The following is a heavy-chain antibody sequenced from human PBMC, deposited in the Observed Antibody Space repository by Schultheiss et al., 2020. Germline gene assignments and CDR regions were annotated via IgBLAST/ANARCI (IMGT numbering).Heavy chain of an antibody. D-gene: IGHD5-18*01. J-gene: IGHJ4*02. CDR2: INWNGGST. CDR3: ARRDGGYSYGSGYYFDY. V-gene: IGHV3-20*04. Sequence: GGSLRLSCAASGFTFDDYGMSWVRQAPGKGLEWVSGINWNGGSTGYADSVKGRFTISRDNAKNTLYLQMNSLRAEDTAVYYCARRDGGYSYGSGYYFDYWGQGTLVTVSS. CDR1: GFTFDDYG.